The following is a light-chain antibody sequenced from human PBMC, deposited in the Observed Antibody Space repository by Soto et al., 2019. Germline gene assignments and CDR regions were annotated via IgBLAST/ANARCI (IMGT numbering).Light chain of an antibody. J-gene: IGLJ3*02. CDR2: NDH. V-gene: IGLV1-44*01. CDR1: TSNIGTNF. CDR3: ASWDDSLDGVV. Sequence: QPVLTQPPSASAAPGQRVTISCSGNTSNIGTNFVSWYHQLPGTAPKLLIYNDHQRPSGVPDRVSGSKSGTSASLAISGLQSEDEADYYCASWDDSLDGVVFGGGTKVTVL.